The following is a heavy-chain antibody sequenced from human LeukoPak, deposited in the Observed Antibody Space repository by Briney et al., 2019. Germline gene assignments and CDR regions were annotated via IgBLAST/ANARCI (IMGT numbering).Heavy chain of an antibody. J-gene: IGHJ3*02. D-gene: IGHD3-22*01. CDR2: IWFDGSQK. CDR3: VREMSRYYDSTGHDGFDI. CDR1: GFSFSSYN. Sequence: GGFLRLSCAASGFSFSSYNMHWVRQAPGKGLEWVALIWFDGSQKHYGDSVKGRFTVSRDNSKNTLYLQMNSLRGEDTSVYYCVREMSRYYDSTGHDGFDIWGQGAVVTVSS. V-gene: IGHV3-33*01.